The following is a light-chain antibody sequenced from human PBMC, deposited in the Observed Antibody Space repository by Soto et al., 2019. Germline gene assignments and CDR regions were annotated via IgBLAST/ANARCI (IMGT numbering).Light chain of an antibody. J-gene: IGLJ3*02. CDR2: ANN. CDR3: EAWDDSLNGPV. V-gene: IGLV1-44*01. Sequence: QSVLTQPPSASGTPGQRITISCSGSTSDIGSNTVNWYQQLPGTAPKLLIYANNQRPSVVPDRFSGSKSGTSASLAISGLQSEDEADYYCEAWDDSLNGPVFGGGTKLTVL. CDR1: TSDIGSNT.